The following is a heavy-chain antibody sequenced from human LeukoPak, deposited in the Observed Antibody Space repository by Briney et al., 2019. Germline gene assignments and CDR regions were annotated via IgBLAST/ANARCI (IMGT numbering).Heavy chain of an antibody. CDR1: GDSITSGSYY. D-gene: IGHD3-22*01. CDR3: ARDSGFWLF. Sequence: SETLSLTCTVSGDSITSGSYYWGWIRQTPGKGLEWIGNIYSTGSTSSNPSFKSRLTTAVDTAKNQFSLRLESVTAADSAVYFCARDSGFWLFWGQGTLVTVSS. J-gene: IGHJ1*01. V-gene: IGHV4-39*07. CDR2: IYSTGST.